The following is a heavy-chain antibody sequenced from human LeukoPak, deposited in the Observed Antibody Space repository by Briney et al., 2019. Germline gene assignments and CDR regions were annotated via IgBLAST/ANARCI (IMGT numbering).Heavy chain of an antibody. CDR3: ASLGNSNYMDV. CDR1: GFIFSSYS. CDR2: ISSSSSYI. D-gene: IGHD1-7*01. Sequence: SGGSLRLSCAASGFIFSSYSMNWVRQAPGKGLEWVSSISSSSSYIYYADSVKGRFTISRDNAKNSLYLQMNSLRAEDTAVYYCASLGNSNYMDVWGKGTTVTVSS. J-gene: IGHJ6*03. V-gene: IGHV3-21*01.